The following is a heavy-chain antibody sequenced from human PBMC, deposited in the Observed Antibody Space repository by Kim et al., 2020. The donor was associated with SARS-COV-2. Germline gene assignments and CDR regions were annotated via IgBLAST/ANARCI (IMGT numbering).Heavy chain of an antibody. D-gene: IGHD3-22*01. J-gene: IGHJ3*01. Sequence: GGSLRLSCSASGFTFSSYVMYWVRQAPRKGLEYVSSININGGSTYYADSVKGRFTISRDNSKNTLYLQLSSLRTEDTAVYYCVKARVPMIVVVVATPAAFDLWGQGTMVTVSS. CDR1: GFTFSSYV. CDR3: VKARVPMIVVVVATPAAFDL. CDR2: ININGGST. V-gene: IGHV3-64D*09.